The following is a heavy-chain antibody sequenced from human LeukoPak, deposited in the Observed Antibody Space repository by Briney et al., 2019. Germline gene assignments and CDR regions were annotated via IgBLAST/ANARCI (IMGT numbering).Heavy chain of an antibody. CDR2: ISGSNGNT. V-gene: IGHV1-18*01. D-gene: IGHD6-13*01. CDR3: ARYPLSYSSNWHYYFGY. CDR1: GYTFTSYG. J-gene: IGHJ4*02. Sequence: ASVKVSCKASGYTFTSYGVSWVRQAPGQGLEWMGWISGSNGNTNNAQKGQGRVTMTTDTSTSTAYMELRSLRSDDTAVYYCARYPLSYSSNWHYYFGYWGQGTLLTVSS.